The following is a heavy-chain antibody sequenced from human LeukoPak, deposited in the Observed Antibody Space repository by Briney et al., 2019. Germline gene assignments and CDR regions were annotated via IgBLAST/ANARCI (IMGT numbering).Heavy chain of an antibody. CDR1: GFTFSSYA. V-gene: IGHV3-23*01. CDR3: AKGAKYSSSSGIDY. J-gene: IGHJ4*02. Sequence: RGSLRLSCAASGFTFSSYAMSWVRQAPGKGLEWVSAISGSGGSTYYADSVKGRFTISRDNSKNTLYLQMNSLRAEDTAVYYCAKGAKYSSSSGIDYWGQGTLVTVSS. CDR2: ISGSGGST. D-gene: IGHD6-6*01.